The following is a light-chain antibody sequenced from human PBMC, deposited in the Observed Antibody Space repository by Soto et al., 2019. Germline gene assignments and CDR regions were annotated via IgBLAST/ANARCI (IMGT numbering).Light chain of an antibody. V-gene: IGKV1-5*01. Sequence: DIQMTQSPSTLSASIGDRVTVACRASQGISNWLAWYQQKPGKAPKLLIFHASSLESGVPSRFSGSGPGTEFTLTITSLQPDDFATYYCQQYSVYWTFGQGTKVDIK. CDR1: QGISNW. CDR2: HAS. J-gene: IGKJ1*01. CDR3: QQYSVYWT.